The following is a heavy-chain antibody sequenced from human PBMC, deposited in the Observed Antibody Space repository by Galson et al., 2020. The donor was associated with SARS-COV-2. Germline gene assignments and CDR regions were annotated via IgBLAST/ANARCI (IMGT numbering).Heavy chain of an antibody. J-gene: IGHJ4*02. Sequence: GGSLRLSCAASGFTFSSYAMSWVRQAPGKGLEWVSAISGSGGSTYYADSVKGRFTISRDNSKNTLYLQMNSLRAEDTAVYYCAKDRAEGHTYYYDSSGYYVDYWGQGTLVTVSS. V-gene: IGHV3-23*01. D-gene: IGHD3-22*01. CDR1: GFTFSSYA. CDR2: ISGSGGST. CDR3: AKDRAEGHTYYYDSSGYYVDY.